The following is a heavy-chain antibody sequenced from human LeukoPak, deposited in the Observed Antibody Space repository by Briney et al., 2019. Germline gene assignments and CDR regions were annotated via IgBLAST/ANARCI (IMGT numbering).Heavy chain of an antibody. V-gene: IGHV4-4*07. CDR2: IYTSGST. D-gene: IGHD3-9*01. CDR3: ARGWYYDILNGYYNGFDY. CDR1: GGSISSYY. Sequence: SETLSLTCTVSGGSISSYYWSWIRQPPGKGLEWIGRIYTSGSTNYNPSLKSRVTMSVDTSKNQFSLKLSSVTAADTAVYYCARGWYYDILNGYYNGFDYWGQGTLVTVSS. J-gene: IGHJ4*02.